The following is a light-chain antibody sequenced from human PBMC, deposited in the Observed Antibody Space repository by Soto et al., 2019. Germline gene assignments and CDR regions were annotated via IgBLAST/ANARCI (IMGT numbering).Light chain of an antibody. Sequence: EIVMTQSPATLSVSAGERVTLSCRASQSVSSRLAWYQQKPGQAPRLLIYGASSRATGIPDRFSGSGSGTDFTLTISRLEPEDFAVYYCQQYGTSSRTFGQGTKVDIK. V-gene: IGKV3-20*01. CDR1: QSVSSR. CDR3: QQYGTSSRT. J-gene: IGKJ1*01. CDR2: GAS.